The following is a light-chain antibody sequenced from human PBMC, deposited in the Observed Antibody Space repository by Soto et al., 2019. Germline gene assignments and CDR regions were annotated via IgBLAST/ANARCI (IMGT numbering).Light chain of an antibody. V-gene: IGKV3-15*01. CDR3: QQYGDWPPET. CDR1: QSVSRN. J-gene: IGKJ2*01. CDR2: GAS. Sequence: EVVLTQSPATLSVSPGDRATLSCRASQSVSRNLAWYQQKPGQAPRLLIYGASTRATGVPARFSGSGSATEFTFSISSLQSEDVAVYYCQQYGDWPPETVGQGTKLEI.